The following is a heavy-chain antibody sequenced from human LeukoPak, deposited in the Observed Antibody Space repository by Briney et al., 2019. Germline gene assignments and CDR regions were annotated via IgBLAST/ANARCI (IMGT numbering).Heavy chain of an antibody. CDR1: GFTFSNYA. J-gene: IGHJ4*02. V-gene: IGHV3-23*01. CDR2: ISGSGGST. D-gene: IGHD3-10*01. CDR3: AKDPSDITMVPGY. Sequence: GGSLRLSCAASGFTFSNYAMSWVRQAPGKGLEWVSAISGSGGSTYYADSVKGRFTISRDNSKNTLYLQMNSLRAEDTAVYYCAKDPSDITMVPGYWGQGTLVTVSS.